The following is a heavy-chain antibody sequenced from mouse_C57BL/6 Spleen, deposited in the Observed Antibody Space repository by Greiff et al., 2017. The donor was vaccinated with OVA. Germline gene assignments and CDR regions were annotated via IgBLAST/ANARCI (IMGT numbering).Heavy chain of an antibody. CDR2: ISYDGSN. CDR1: GYSITSGYY. CDR3: ASYYSNY. D-gene: IGHD2-5*01. J-gene: IGHJ4*01. Sequence: VQLKESGPGLVKPSQSLSLTCSVTGYSITSGYYWNWIRQFPGNKLEWMGYISYDGSNNYNPSLKNRISITRDTSKNQFFLKLNSVTTEDTATYYCASYYSNYWGQGTSVTVSS. V-gene: IGHV3-6*01.